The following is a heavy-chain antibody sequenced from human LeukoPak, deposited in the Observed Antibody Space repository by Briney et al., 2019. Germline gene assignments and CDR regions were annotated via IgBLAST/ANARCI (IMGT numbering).Heavy chain of an antibody. Sequence: SQTLSLTCTVSGGFISSGGYYWSWIRQHPGKGLEWIGYIYYSGSTYYNPSLKSRVTISVDTSKNQFSLKLSSVTAADTAVYYCARYSYGQRLFDYWGQGTLVTISS. D-gene: IGHD5-18*01. CDR3: ARYSYGQRLFDY. CDR1: GGFISSGGYY. V-gene: IGHV4-31*03. J-gene: IGHJ4*02. CDR2: IYYSGST.